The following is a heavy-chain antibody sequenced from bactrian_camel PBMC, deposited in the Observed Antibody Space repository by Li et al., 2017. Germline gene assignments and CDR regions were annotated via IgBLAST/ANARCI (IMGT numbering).Heavy chain of an antibody. V-gene: IGHV3S67*01. CDR3: AAGGTSEYDYCSGSWCYDFGY. D-gene: IGHD3*01. CDR2: ISRDGTT. CDR1: GFTFSTYA. J-gene: IGHJ6*01. Sequence: VQLVESGGGLVQPGGSLRLSCVGSGFTFSTYAMNWVRQAPGEQRELVSYISRDGTTTYADSVKGRFTISEENDKTTLYLQINSLKPQDTAMYYCAAGGTSEYDYCSGSWCYDFGYWGQGTQVTVS.